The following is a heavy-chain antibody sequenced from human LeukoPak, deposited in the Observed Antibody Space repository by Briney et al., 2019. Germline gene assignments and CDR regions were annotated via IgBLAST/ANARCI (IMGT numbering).Heavy chain of an antibody. V-gene: IGHV3-23*01. CDR2: ISGSGGST. J-gene: IGHJ4*02. CDR1: GFTFSSYG. D-gene: IGHD6-19*01. Sequence: PGGSLRLSCAASGFTFSSYGMSWVRQAPGKGLEWVSAISGSGGSTYYADSVKGRFTISRDNAKNSLYLQLNSLRAEDTAVYYCAREEQWLAKFDSWGQGTLVTVSS. CDR3: AREEQWLAKFDS.